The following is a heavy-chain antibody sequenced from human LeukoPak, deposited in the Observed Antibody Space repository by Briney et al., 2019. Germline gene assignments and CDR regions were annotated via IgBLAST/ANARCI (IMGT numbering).Heavy chain of an antibody. CDR2: TNINSGGS. CDR3: ASEYSSGCFDY. CDR1: AYSFTFNY. Sequence: GASVTVTFSCSAYSFTFNYLHRVRQRHGPGHERKGWTNINSGGSNYAQKFQGRVTMTRDTSISAAYLELSRLGSDDTAVYYCASEYSSGCFDYWGQGTLVTVSS. J-gene: IGHJ4*02. V-gene: IGHV1-2*02. D-gene: IGHD6-19*01.